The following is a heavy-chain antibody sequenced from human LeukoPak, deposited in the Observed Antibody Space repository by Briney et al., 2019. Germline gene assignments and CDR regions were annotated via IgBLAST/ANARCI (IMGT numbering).Heavy chain of an antibody. CDR3: ARDPTPWRRDYFDN. CDR1: GGSISSGGYS. J-gene: IGHJ4*02. CDR2: IYHSGST. V-gene: IGHV4-30-2*01. Sequence: SETLSLTCAVSGGSISSGGYSWSWIRQPPGKGLEWIGYIYHSGSTYYNPSLKSRVTISVDRSKNQFSLKLSSVTAADTAVYYCARDPTPWRRDYFDNWGQGTLVTVSS.